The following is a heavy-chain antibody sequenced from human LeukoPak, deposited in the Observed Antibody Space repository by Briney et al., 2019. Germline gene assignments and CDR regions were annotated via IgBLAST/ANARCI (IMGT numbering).Heavy chain of an antibody. CDR1: GFTFSSYA. Sequence: GGSLRLSCAASGFTFSSYAMHWVRQAPGKGLEYVSAISSNGGSTYYANSVKGRFTISRDNSKNTLYLQMGSLRAEDMAVYYCARRSGGSGVVVPAAKRGYFDYWGQGTLVTVSS. J-gene: IGHJ4*02. D-gene: IGHD2-2*01. V-gene: IGHV3-64*01. CDR3: ARRSGGSGVVVPAAKRGYFDY. CDR2: ISSNGGST.